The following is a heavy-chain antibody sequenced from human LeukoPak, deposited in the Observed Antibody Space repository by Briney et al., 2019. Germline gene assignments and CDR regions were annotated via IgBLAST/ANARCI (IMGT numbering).Heavy chain of an antibody. Sequence: ASVNVSCKGSGYTFTGYYINWVRQAPGQGLEWMGLINPNSGGTNYAQKFQGRIPMPRDTDISTAYMELSRLRTDDTAVYYCARGQYYYDRSGSYSESSIAEYSQHWGQGTLVTVSS. D-gene: IGHD3-22*01. CDR2: INPNSGGT. V-gene: IGHV1-2*02. J-gene: IGHJ1*01. CDR3: ARGQYYYDRSGSYSESSIAEYSQH. CDR1: GYTFTGYY.